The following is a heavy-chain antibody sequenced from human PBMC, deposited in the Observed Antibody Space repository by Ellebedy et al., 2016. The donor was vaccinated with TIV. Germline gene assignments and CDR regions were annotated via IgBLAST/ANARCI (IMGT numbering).Heavy chain of an antibody. Sequence: GESLKISCAASGFTFSSYAMSWVRQAPGKGLEWVSVISGSGGSTYDADSVKGRFTISRDNSKNTLYLQMNSLRAEDTAVYYCTKEQWLAFQHWGQGTLVTVSS. J-gene: IGHJ1*01. CDR1: GFTFSSYA. CDR2: ISGSGGST. D-gene: IGHD6-19*01. CDR3: TKEQWLAFQH. V-gene: IGHV3-23*01.